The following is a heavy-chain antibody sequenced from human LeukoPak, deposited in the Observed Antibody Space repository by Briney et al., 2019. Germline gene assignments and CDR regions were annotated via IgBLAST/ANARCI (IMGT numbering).Heavy chain of an antibody. CDR2: ISGSGGST. J-gene: IGHJ4*02. CDR3: AKETPIVVVPAATFDY. D-gene: IGHD2-2*01. V-gene: IGHV3-23*01. CDR1: GFTFSSYA. Sequence: PGGSLRLSCAASGFTFSSYAMSWVRQAPGKGLEWVSAISGSGGSTYYADSVKGRFTISRDNSKNTLYLQMNSLRAEDTAVYYCAKETPIVVVPAATFDYWGQGTLVTVSS.